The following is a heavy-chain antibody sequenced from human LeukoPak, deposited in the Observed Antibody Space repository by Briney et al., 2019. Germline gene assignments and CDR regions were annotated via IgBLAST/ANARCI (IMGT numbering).Heavy chain of an antibody. V-gene: IGHV3-23*01. CDR3: AKHTGSYSPLFDY. J-gene: IGHJ4*02. D-gene: IGHD1-26*01. CDR2: ISGSGGGT. Sequence: QPGGSLRLSCAASGFTFSSYAMSWVCQAPGKGLEWVSAISGSGGGTFRADSVKGRFTISRDNSKNTLYLQMNSLRAEDTAVYYCAKHTGSYSPLFDYWGQGTLVTVSS. CDR1: GFTFSSYA.